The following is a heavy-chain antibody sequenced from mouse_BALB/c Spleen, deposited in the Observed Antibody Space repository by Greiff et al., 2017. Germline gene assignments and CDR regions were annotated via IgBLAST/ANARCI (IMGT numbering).Heavy chain of an antibody. CDR3: ASHTVVGDYAMDY. CDR2: IWAGGST. D-gene: IGHD1-1*01. CDR1: GFSLTSYG. J-gene: IGHJ4*01. Sequence: VQGVESGPGLVAPSQSLSITCTVSGFSLTSYGVHWVRQPPGKGLEWLGVIWAGGSTNYNSALMSRLSISKDNSKSQVFLKMNSLQTDDTAMYYCASHTVVGDYAMDYWGQGTSVTVSS. V-gene: IGHV2-9*02.